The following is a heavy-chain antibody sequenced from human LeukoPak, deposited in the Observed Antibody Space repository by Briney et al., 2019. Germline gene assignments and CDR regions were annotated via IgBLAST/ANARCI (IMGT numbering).Heavy chain of an antibody. D-gene: IGHD1-26*01. CDR2: IYYSGSGST. V-gene: IGHV4-38-2*02. CDR1: GYSISSGYY. CDR3: ARERVGGGGYYFDS. J-gene: IGHJ4*02. Sequence: SETLSLTCAVSGYSISSGYYWGWIRQPPGKGLEWIGSIYYSGSGSTNYNPSLKSRVTTSVDTSKNQFSLKLSSVTATDTAVYYCARERVGGGGYYFDSWGQGTLVTVSS.